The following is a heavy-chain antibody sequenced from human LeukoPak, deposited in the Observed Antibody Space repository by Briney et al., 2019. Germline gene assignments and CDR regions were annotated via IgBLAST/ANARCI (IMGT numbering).Heavy chain of an antibody. D-gene: IGHD3-10*01. CDR3: RWFGELGGYAFDT. CDR1: GFTFSSYA. Sequence: GGSLRPSCAASGFTFSSYAMSWVRQAPGKGLEWVSAISGSGGSTYYADSVKGRFTISRDNSKNTLYLQMNSLRAEDTAVYYCRWFGELGGYAFDTWGQGTMVTVSS. V-gene: IGHV3-23*01. CDR2: ISGSGGST. J-gene: IGHJ3*02.